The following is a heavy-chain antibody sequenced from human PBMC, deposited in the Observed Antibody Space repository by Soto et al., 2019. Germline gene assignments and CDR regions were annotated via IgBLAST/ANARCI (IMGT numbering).Heavy chain of an antibody. Sequence: GGSLRLSCAASGFTFSSYWMSWVRQAPGKGLEWVANIKQDGSEKYYVDSVKGRFTISRDNTKNSLYLQMNSLRAEDTAVYYCARAVSRYDILTGYSPNFDYWGQGTLVTVSS. CDR3: ARAVSRYDILTGYSPNFDY. CDR1: GFTFSSYW. V-gene: IGHV3-7*01. CDR2: IKQDGSEK. D-gene: IGHD3-9*01. J-gene: IGHJ4*02.